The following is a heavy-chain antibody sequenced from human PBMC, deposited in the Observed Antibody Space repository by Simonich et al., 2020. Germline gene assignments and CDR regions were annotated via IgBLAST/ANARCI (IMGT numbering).Heavy chain of an antibody. D-gene: IGHD3-10*01. J-gene: IGHJ6*02. CDR1: GYTFTGYY. Sequence: GAEVKKPGASVKVSCKASGYTFTGYYMHWVRQAPRQGLEWMGRINPNSGGTNYAQKFQGRVTMTMDTSISTAYMELSRRRSDDTAVYYCARVPGIYYYYGMDVWGQGTTVTVSS. V-gene: IGHV1-2*06. CDR2: INPNSGGT. CDR3: ARVPGIYYYYGMDV.